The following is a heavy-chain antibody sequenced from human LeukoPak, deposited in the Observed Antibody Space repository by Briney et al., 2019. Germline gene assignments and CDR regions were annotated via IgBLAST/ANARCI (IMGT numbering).Heavy chain of an antibody. J-gene: IGHJ4*02. CDR3: ARAYTRPQPFDY. D-gene: IGHD2-2*02. V-gene: IGHV5-51*01. Sequence: HGESLKISCKGSGYSFTSYWIGWVRQMPGKGLEWVGIIYPGDSDTRHSPSFQGHVTISADKSINTAYLQWSSLKASDTAMYYCARAYTRPQPFDYWGQGTLVTVSS. CDR2: IYPGDSDT. CDR1: GYSFTSYW.